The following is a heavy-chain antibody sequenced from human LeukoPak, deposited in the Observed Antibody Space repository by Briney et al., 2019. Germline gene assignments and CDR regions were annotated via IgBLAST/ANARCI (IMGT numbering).Heavy chain of an antibody. CDR1: GGSISSGGYY. V-gene: IGHV4-31*03. CDR3: AREPDIVVVPAASQAFDI. J-gene: IGHJ3*02. D-gene: IGHD2-2*01. CDR2: IYYSGST. Sequence: SQTLSLTCTISGGSISSGGYYWSWIRQHPGKGLEWIGYIYYSGSTYYNPSLKSRVTISVDTSKNQFSLKLSSVTAADTAVYYCAREPDIVVVPAASQAFDIWGQGTMVTVSS.